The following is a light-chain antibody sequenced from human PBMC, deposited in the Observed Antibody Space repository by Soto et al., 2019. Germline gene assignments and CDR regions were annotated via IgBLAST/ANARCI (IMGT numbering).Light chain of an antibody. J-gene: IGKJ1*01. V-gene: IGKV3-15*01. CDR1: QSVSSN. Sequence: EIVMTQSPATLSVSPGDRATLSCWAGQSVSSNLAWYQQKPGQPPRLLIYRASTRAAGIPARFSGSGSGTEFTLTISSLQSEDFAVYDCQQYNNWPQTFGQGTKVESK. CDR2: RAS. CDR3: QQYNNWPQT.